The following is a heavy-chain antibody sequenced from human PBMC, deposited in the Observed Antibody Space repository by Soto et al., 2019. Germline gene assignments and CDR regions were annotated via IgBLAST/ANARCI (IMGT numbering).Heavy chain of an antibody. Sequence: QVQLVESGGGVVQPGRSLRLSRAASGFTFSSYAMHWVRQAPGKGLEWVAVISYDGSNKYYADSVKGRFTISRDNSKNTLYLQMTSLRAEDTAVYYCARDRGRFFDYWGQGTLVTVSS. V-gene: IGHV3-30-3*01. CDR2: ISYDGSNK. J-gene: IGHJ4*02. D-gene: IGHD3-16*01. CDR1: GFTFSSYA. CDR3: ARDRGRFFDY.